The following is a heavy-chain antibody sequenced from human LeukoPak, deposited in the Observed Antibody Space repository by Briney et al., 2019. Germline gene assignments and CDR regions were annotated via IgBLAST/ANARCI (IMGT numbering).Heavy chain of an antibody. CDR3: AREGWWVQGVIIPFDY. D-gene: IGHD3-10*01. Sequence: GASVKVSCKASGYTFTGYYMHWVRQAPGQGLEWMGRINPNSGGTNYAQKFQGRVTMTRDTSISTAYMELSRLRSDDTAVYYCAREGWWVQGVIIPFDYWGQGTLVTVSS. CDR1: GYTFTGYY. V-gene: IGHV1-2*06. CDR2: INPNSGGT. J-gene: IGHJ4*02.